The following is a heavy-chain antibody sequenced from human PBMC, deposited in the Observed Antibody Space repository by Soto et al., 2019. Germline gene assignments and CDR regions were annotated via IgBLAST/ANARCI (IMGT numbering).Heavy chain of an antibody. CDR2: MNPNSGNT. CDR1: GYTLTRYY. V-gene: IGHV1-8*01. D-gene: IGHD3-3*01. Sequence: GGPVEGSFQASGYTLTRYYIKRGRPATGQGLEWMGWMNPNSGNTGYAQKFQGRVTMTRNTSISTAYMELSSLRSEDTAVYYCARRTKRDRILDYWGQGTLVTVSS. CDR3: ARRTKRDRILDY. J-gene: IGHJ4*02.